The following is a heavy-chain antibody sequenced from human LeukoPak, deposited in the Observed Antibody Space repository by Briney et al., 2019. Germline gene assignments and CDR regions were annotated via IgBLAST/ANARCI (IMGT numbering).Heavy chain of an antibody. CDR1: GGSISSGGYS. J-gene: IGHJ3*02. Sequence: SETLSLTCTVSGGSISSGGYSWSWIRQPPGKGLEWIGYIYHSGSTYYNPSLKSRVTISVDRSKNQFSLKLSSVTAADMAVYYCARTSIAARRANAFDIWGQGTMVTVSS. V-gene: IGHV4-30-2*01. CDR3: ARTSIAARRANAFDI. D-gene: IGHD6-6*01. CDR2: IYHSGST.